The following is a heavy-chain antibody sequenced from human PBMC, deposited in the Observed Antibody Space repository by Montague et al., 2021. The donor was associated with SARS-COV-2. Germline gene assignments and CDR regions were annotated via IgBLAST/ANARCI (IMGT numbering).Heavy chain of an antibody. V-gene: IGHV4-61*02. CDR3: ARDIAVAGLFDC. CDR1: GGPISSGSYY. Sequence: TLSLTCTVSGGPISSGSYYWSWIRQPAGKGLEWIGRISISGSTNYNPSLKSRVTISVDTSKNQFSLKLSSVTAADTAVYYCARDIAVAGLFDCWGQGTLVTVSS. J-gene: IGHJ4*02. CDR2: ISISGST. D-gene: IGHD6-19*01.